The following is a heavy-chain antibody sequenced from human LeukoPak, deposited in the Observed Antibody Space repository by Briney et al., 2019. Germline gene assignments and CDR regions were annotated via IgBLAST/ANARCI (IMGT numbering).Heavy chain of an antibody. CDR1: GFTFSNVW. D-gene: IGHD3-22*01. CDR2: IRSKTDGGTT. Sequence: PGGSLRLSCAVSGFTFSNVWMSWVRQAPGKGLEWVGRIRSKTDGGTTDYSAPAKGRFTISRDDSRNTLYLQMNILKTEDTAVYYCTTEYYYDSPWVFDYWGQGTLVTVSS. V-gene: IGHV3-15*01. J-gene: IGHJ4*02. CDR3: TTEYYYDSPWVFDY.